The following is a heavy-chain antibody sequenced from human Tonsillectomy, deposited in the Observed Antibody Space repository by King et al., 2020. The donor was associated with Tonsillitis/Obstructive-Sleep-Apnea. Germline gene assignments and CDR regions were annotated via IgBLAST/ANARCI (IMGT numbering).Heavy chain of an antibody. V-gene: IGHV4-34*01. J-gene: IGHJ5*02. Sequence: VQLQQWGAGLLKPSETLSLTCAVYGGSFSGYYWSWIRQPPGKGLEWIGEINHSGSTNYNPSLKSRVTISVDTSKNQFSLKLSSVTAADTAVYYCARHLRARGYDSWDWFDPWGQGTLVTVSS. D-gene: IGHD3-3*01. CDR2: INHSGST. CDR1: GGSFSGYY. CDR3: ARHLRARGYDSWDWFDP.